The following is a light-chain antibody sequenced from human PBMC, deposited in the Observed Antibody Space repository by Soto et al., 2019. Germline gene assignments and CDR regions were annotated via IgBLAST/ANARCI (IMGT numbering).Light chain of an antibody. CDR3: QSYDSSLSGSV. CDR1: SSNIGAGYD. CDR2: GNS. J-gene: IGLJ2*01. Sequence: QSVLTQPPSVSGAPGQRVTISCTGSSSNIGAGYDVHWYQQLPGTAPKLLIYGNSNRPSGVPDRFSGSKSGTSASLAITGLQAADEADYYCQSYDSSLSGSVFGGGTKLPVL. V-gene: IGLV1-40*01.